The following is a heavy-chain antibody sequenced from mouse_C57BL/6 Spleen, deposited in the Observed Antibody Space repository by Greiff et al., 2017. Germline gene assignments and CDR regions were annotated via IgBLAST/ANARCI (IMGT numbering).Heavy chain of an antibody. Sequence: EVQLQESGPELVKPGASVKMSCKASGYTFTDYNMHWVKQSHGKSLEWIGYINPNNGGTSYNQKFKGKATLTVNTSSSTAYMELRSLTSEDSAVYYCARSGLYPKDYAMDYWGQGTSVTVSS. V-gene: IGHV1-22*01. CDR2: INPNNGGT. D-gene: IGHD2-2*01. CDR1: GYTFTDYN. CDR3: ARSGLYPKDYAMDY. J-gene: IGHJ4*01.